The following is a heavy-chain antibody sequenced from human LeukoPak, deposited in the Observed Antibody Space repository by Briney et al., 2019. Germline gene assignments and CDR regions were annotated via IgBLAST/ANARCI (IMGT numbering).Heavy chain of an antibody. J-gene: IGHJ4*02. CDR2: ISFRRNT. CDR3: ARGPSFGSSSRFDY. Sequence: SETLSLTCSVSGGSMSSGGDYWSWIRQHPGKGLEWIGYISFRRNTYYTPSLKSRLTISLDTSKSQFSLQLNSVTAADTAVYYCARGPSFGSSSRFDYWGQGTLVTVSS. V-gene: IGHV4-31*03. D-gene: IGHD6-6*01. CDR1: GGSMSSGGDY.